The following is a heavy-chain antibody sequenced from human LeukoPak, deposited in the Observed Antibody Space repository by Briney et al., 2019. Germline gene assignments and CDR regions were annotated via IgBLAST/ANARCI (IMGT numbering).Heavy chain of an antibody. Sequence: PGGSLRLSCAASGFTFSSYAMHWVRQAPGKGLEYVSAISSNGGSTYYANSVKGRFTISRDNSKNTLYLQMGSLRAEDMAVYYCARDGYSYGSYYYYYYYMDVWGKGTTVTVSS. CDR1: GFTFSSYA. V-gene: IGHV3-64*01. D-gene: IGHD5-18*01. CDR3: ARDGYSYGSYYYYYYYMDV. J-gene: IGHJ6*03. CDR2: ISSNGGST.